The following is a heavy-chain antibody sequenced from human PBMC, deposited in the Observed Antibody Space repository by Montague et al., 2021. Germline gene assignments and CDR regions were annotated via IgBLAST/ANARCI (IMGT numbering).Heavy chain of an antibody. Sequence: SETLSLTCSVSGDSVRCGIYHWGWIRQSTGKGLEWIGYICDGGSATYKTSLGSRVTMSLDTSSNQFSLNLRSATAADTAVYYCAAYYYGGGGRGSWGQGTLVTVSS. CDR3: AAYYYGGGGRGS. CDR2: ICDGGSA. D-gene: IGHD3-22*01. V-gene: IGHV4-61*01. CDR1: GDSVRCGIYH. J-gene: IGHJ5*02.